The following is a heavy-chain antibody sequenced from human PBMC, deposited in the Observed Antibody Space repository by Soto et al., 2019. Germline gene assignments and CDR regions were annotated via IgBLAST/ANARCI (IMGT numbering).Heavy chain of an antibody. CDR3: ARGLNGRSYPFDY. V-gene: IGHV1-18*01. Sequence: ASVKVSCKASHYTFISYGISWVRQAPGQGLEWMGWISAYNGDTRYAQKLQGRVTMTTDTSTSTAYMELRSPRSDDTAVYYCARGLNGRSYPFDYWGQGTLVTVSS. J-gene: IGHJ4*02. CDR1: HYTFISYG. CDR2: ISAYNGDT. D-gene: IGHD1-26*01.